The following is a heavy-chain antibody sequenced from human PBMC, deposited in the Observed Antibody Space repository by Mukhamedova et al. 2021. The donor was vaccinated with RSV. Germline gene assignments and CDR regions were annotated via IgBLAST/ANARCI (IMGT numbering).Heavy chain of an antibody. CDR2: IGTAGDT. V-gene: IGHV3-13*01. CDR1: D. CDR3: VRGSYCSGGSCYPIGGFDP. D-gene: IGHD2-15*01. J-gene: IGHJ5*02. Sequence: DMHWVRQVAGKGLEWVSGIGTAGDTYYPGSVKGRFTSSRESAKNSLFLQMDSLRAGDTAVYYCVRGSYCSGGSCYPIGGFDPWGQ.